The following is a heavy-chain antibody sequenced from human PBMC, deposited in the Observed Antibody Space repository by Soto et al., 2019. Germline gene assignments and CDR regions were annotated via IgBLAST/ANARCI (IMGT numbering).Heavy chain of an antibody. D-gene: IGHD3-10*01. CDR2: VIPIFGTA. Sequence: SVKVSCKXSGGTFSSHAITWVRQAPGKGLEWMGGVIPIFGTANYAQKFQGRVTITADKSTNTAYMELSSLRFENTAVYYGARVGGFGGDYFDYWRQGTLVTVSS. CDR3: ARVGGFGGDYFDY. V-gene: IGHV1-69*06. CDR1: GGTFSSHA. J-gene: IGHJ4*02.